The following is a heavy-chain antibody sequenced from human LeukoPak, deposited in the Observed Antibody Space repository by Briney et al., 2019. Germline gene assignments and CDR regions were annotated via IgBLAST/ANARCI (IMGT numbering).Heavy chain of an antibody. D-gene: IGHD3-10*01. CDR2: IYYSGST. CDR3: ARHVARVNAAFDI. Sequence: PSETLPLTCTVSGGSISSSSYYWGWIRQPPGKGLEWIGSIYYSGSTYYNPSLKSRVTISVDTSKNQFSLKLSSVTAADTAVYYCARHVARVNAAFDIWGQGTMVTVSS. V-gene: IGHV4-39*01. CDR1: GGSISSSSYY. J-gene: IGHJ3*02.